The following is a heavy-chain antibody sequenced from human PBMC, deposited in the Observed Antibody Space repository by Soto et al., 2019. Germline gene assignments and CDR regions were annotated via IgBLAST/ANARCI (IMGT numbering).Heavy chain of an antibody. Sequence: SETLSLTCTVSGGSVSSGNQYWSWIRQPPGKGLEWIGYIYNSGSTDYNPSLKSRVSISVDTSKNQFSLNLSSVTAADTAMYLCASGSSVSAYIDSWGQGTLVTVSS. J-gene: IGHJ4*02. D-gene: IGHD6-13*01. V-gene: IGHV4-61*01. CDR1: GGSVSSGNQY. CDR2: IYNSGST. CDR3: ASGSSVSAYIDS.